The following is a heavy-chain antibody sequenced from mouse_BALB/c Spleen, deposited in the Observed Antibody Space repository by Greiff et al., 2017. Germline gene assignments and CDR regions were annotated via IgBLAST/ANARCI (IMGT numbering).Heavy chain of an antibody. D-gene: IGHD2-14*01. V-gene: IGHV5-12-2*01. J-gene: IGHJ2*01. CDR3: ARGAYDGYYFDY. Sequence: EVQLVESGGGLVQPGGSLKLSCAASGFTFSSYTMSWVRQTPEKRLEWVAYISNGGGRTYYPDTVKGRFTISRDNAKNTLYLQMSSLKSEDTAMYYCARGAYDGYYFDYWGQGTTLTVSS. CDR1: GFTFSSYT. CDR2: ISNGGGRT.